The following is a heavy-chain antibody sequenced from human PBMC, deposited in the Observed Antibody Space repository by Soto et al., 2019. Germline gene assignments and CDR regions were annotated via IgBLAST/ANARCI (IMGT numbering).Heavy chain of an antibody. CDR2: ISGSGGST. D-gene: IGHD3-22*01. CDR3: AIYDSSGYYFDY. V-gene: IGHV3-23*01. CDR1: GFTFSSYA. J-gene: IGHJ4*02. Sequence: PGGSLRLSCAASGFTFSSYAMSWVRQAPGKGLEWVSAISGSGGSTYYADSVKGRFTISRDNSKNTLYLQMNSLRAEDTAVYYCAIYDSSGYYFDYWGQGTRVTVSS.